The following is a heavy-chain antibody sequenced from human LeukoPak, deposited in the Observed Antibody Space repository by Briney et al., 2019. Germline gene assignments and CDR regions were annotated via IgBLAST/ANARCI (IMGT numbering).Heavy chain of an antibody. CDR2: IYYSGST. J-gene: IGHJ6*02. CDR1: GGPISSYY. V-gene: IGHV4-59*08. CDR3: ARLSARSPSSGWYPYYYYGMDV. D-gene: IGHD6-19*01. Sequence: PSETLSLTCTVSGGPISSYYWSWIRQPPGKGLEWIGYIYYSGSTNYNPSLKSRVTISVDTSKNQFSLKLSSVTAADTAVYYCARLSARSPSSGWYPYYYYGMDVWGQGTTVTVSS.